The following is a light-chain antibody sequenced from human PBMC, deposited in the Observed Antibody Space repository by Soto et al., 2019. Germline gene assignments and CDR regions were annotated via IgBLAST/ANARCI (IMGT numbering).Light chain of an antibody. CDR3: SAYADSNTFV. V-gene: IGLV2-8*01. Sequence: QSALAQPPSASGSPGQSVTISCTGTSSDVGDNYVSWYQQHLGKAPKLIIYEVTLRPSGVPDRFSGSKSGNTASLTVSGLEADDDADYYCSAYADSNTFVFGTGTKLTVL. CDR2: EVT. CDR1: SSDVGDNY. J-gene: IGLJ1*01.